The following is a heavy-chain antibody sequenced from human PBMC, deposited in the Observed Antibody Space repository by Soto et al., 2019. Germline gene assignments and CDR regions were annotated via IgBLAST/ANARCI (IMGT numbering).Heavy chain of an antibody. V-gene: IGHV3-23*01. CDR2: ISGSGSST. CDR1: VFTFNNYA. D-gene: IGHD6-19*01. J-gene: IGHJ4*02. CDR3: AKEKIASTVADFFDY. Sequence: GGSLRLSCEASVFTFNNYAMTWVRQTPGKGLQWVSTISGSGSSTFYADSVRGRFTISRDNSKNTLYLQMNSLRAEDTALYYCAKEKIASTVADFFDYWGQGTLVTVSS.